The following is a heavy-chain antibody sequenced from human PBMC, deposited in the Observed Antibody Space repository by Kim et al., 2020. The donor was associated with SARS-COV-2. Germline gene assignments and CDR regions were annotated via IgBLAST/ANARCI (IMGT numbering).Heavy chain of an antibody. J-gene: IGHJ4*02. V-gene: IGHV3-23*01. Sequence: GGSLRLSCAASGFTFSSYAMSWVRQAPGKGLEWVSAISGSGGSTYYADSVKGRFTISRDNSKNTLYLQMNSLRAEDTAVYYCAKAYARFLEWLSTPYWGQGTLVTVSS. CDR1: GFTFSSYA. CDR3: AKAYARFLEWLSTPY. D-gene: IGHD3-3*01. CDR2: ISGSGGST.